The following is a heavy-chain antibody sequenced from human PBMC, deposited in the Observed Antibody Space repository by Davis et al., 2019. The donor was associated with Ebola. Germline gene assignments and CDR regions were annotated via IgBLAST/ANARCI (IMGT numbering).Heavy chain of an antibody. J-gene: IGHJ4*02. Sequence: GESLKISCKGSGYSFTTYCIPWVRQTPGKGLEWMGFIQPADSDTRYSPSFQGQVSISADKSINTAYLHWGSLKASDTAMYYCVSSHAPYSSRYWGQGTLVTVSS. CDR2: IQPADSDT. CDR3: VSSHAPYSSRY. V-gene: IGHV5-51*01. CDR1: GYSFTTYC. D-gene: IGHD6-13*01.